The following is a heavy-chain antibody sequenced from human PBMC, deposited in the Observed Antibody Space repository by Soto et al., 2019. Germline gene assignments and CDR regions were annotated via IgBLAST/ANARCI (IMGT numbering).Heavy chain of an antibody. CDR1: GFSFSGYA. CDR2: ISGSDGST. D-gene: IGHD6-13*01. Sequence: PGGSLRLSCVVSGFSFSGYAMSWVRQAPGEGLEWVSVISGSDGSTYYADSVKGRFTISRDDSKNTLYPQMNSLRAEDTAVYYCARDRERDAWYEDYWGQGTLVTVSS. CDR3: ARDRERDAWYEDY. V-gene: IGHV3-23*01. J-gene: IGHJ4*02.